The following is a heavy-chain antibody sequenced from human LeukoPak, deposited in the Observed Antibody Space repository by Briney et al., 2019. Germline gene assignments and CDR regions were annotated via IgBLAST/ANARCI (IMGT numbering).Heavy chain of an antibody. CDR2: IKQDGSEK. CDR1: GFTFSSYW. V-gene: IGHV3-7*01. D-gene: IGHD3-9*01. J-gene: IGHJ6*03. Sequence: GGSLRLSCAASGFTFSSYWMTWVRQAPGKGLEWVANIKQDGSEKYSVDSVKGRFTISRDNAKNSLNLQMNSLRDEDTAVYYCARVGELRYFDWSNRDYYYYYYMDVWGKGTTVTVSS. CDR3: ARVGELRYFDWSNRDYYYYYYMDV.